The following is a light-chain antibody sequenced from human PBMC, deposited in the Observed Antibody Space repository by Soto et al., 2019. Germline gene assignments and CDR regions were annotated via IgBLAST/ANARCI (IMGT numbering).Light chain of an antibody. Sequence: EIVLTQSPGALSLPPGEGATLSCRASQAVISGYLAWYQQKPGQAPRLLMYGVSSRPTGISDRFSGSGSGTEFTLTITRLESEAFALYYCQQYGVPPLNFGQGKKLQIK. V-gene: IGKV3-20*01. CDR3: QQYGVPPLN. J-gene: IGKJ2*01. CDR2: GVS. CDR1: QAVISGY.